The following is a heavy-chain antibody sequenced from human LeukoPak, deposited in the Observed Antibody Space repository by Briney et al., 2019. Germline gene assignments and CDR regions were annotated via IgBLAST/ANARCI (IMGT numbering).Heavy chain of an antibody. CDR3: ARDSFRNYDFWSGYLVY. CDR1: GFTFSSYA. V-gene: IGHV3-30-3*01. D-gene: IGHD3-3*01. J-gene: IGHJ4*02. CDR2: ISYGGSNK. Sequence: PGGSLRLSCAASGFTFSSYAMHWVRQAPGKGLEWVAVISYGGSNKYYADSVKGRFTISRDNAKNSLYLQMNSLRAEDTAVYYCARDSFRNYDFWSGYLVYWGQGTLVTVSS.